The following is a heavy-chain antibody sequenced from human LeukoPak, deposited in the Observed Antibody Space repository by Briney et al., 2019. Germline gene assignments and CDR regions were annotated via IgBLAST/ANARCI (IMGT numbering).Heavy chain of an antibody. CDR3: ARDWDYYGSGSYSVAPTYFDY. D-gene: IGHD3-10*01. Sequence: GGSLRLSCAASGFTFSSYWMSWVRQAPGKGLEWVANIKQDGSEKYYVDSVKGRFTISRDNAKNSLYLQMNSLRAEDTAVYYCARDWDYYGSGSYSVAPTYFDYRGQGTLVTVSS. V-gene: IGHV3-7*01. CDR1: GFTFSSYW. CDR2: IKQDGSEK. J-gene: IGHJ4*02.